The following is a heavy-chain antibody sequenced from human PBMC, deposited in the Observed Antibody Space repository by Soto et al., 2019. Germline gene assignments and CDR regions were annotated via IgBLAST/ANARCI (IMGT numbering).Heavy chain of an antibody. CDR1: GFTFSSYA. D-gene: IGHD1-26*01. CDR2: ISGSGGST. CDR3: AKDRSIVGATGDWFDP. V-gene: IGHV3-23*01. Sequence: EVQLLESGGGLVQPGGSLRLSCAASGFTFSSYAMSWVRQAPGKGLEWVSAISGSGGSTYYADSVKGRFTISRDNSKNTLYLQMNSLRAEDTAVYYCAKDRSIVGATGDWFDPWGQGTLVTVSS. J-gene: IGHJ5*02.